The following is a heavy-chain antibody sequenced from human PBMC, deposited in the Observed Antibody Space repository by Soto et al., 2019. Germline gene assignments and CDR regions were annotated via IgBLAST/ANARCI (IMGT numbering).Heavy chain of an antibody. D-gene: IGHD3-9*01. CDR1: GFTFSSYG. Sequence: GGSLRLSCAASGFTFSSYGMHWVRQAPGKGLEWVAVISYDGSNKYYADSVKGRFTISRDNSKNTLYLQMNSLRAEDTAVYSCAKDSSLRYFDWLFDYWGQGTLVTVSS. CDR2: ISYDGSNK. J-gene: IGHJ4*02. CDR3: AKDSSLRYFDWLFDY. V-gene: IGHV3-30*18.